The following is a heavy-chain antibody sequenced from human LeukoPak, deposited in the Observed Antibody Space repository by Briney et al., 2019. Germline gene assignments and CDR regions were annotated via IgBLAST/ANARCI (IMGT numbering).Heavy chain of an antibody. D-gene: IGHD4-17*01. CDR3: TRDTGTTGEVKFDP. CDR2: IYYSGST. J-gene: IGHJ5*02. Sequence: SETPSLTCTVSGGSISSYYWSWIRQPPGKGLEWIGYIYYSGSTNYNPSLKSRVTMSVDTSKSQFSLNLMSVTAADTAEYCCTRDTGTTGEVKFDPWGQGTLVTVSS. CDR1: GGSISSYY. V-gene: IGHV4-59*12.